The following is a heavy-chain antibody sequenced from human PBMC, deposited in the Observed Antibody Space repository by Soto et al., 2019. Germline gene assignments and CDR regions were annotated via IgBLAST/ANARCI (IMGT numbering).Heavy chain of an antibody. V-gene: IGHV3-74*01. CDR1: GFTFSRYW. CDR3: ARETTFRSGLTDY. J-gene: IGHJ4*02. D-gene: IGHD2-15*01. Sequence: EVQLVESGGGSVQPGGSLRLSCSASGFTFSRYWMHWVRQVPGKGLQWVSHINGDGTITNYADSVSGRFTISRDDAKSRLHLQMRSLGADDTAVSYCARETTFRSGLTDYWGQGTLVTVSS. CDR2: INGDGTIT.